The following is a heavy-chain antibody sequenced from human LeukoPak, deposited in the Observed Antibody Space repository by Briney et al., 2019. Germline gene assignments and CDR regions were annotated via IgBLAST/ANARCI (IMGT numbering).Heavy chain of an antibody. CDR3: ARHGRTIFGASGWFDP. CDR1: GGSISSYY. J-gene: IGHJ5*02. V-gene: IGHV4-59*08. D-gene: IGHD3-3*01. CDR2: DYYSGST. Sequence: PSETLSLTCTVSGGSISSYYWSWIRQPPGKGLEWIGYDYYSGSTNYNPSLKSRVTISVDTSKNQFSLKLSSVTAADTAVYYCARHGRTIFGASGWFDPWGQGTLVTVSS.